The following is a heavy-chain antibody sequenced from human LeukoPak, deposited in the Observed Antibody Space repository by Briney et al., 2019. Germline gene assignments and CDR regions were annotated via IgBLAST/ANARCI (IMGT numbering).Heavy chain of an antibody. CDR1: GYSFTGYY. Sequence: ASVKVSCKASGYSFTGYYMHWVRQAPGQGLEWIGWINPNSGGTNYAQKFQGRVTITADKSTSTAYMELSSLRSEDTAVYYCAGSYYDFWSGQFDYWGQGTLVTVSS. J-gene: IGHJ4*02. D-gene: IGHD3-3*01. CDR3: AGSYYDFWSGQFDY. CDR2: INPNSGGT. V-gene: IGHV1-2*02.